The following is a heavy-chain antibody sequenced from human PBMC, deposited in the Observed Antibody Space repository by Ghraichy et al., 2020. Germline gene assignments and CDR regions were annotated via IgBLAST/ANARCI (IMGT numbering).Heavy chain of an antibody. CDR3: AKDMAQWLRSGFAFDI. CDR1: GFTFDDYA. J-gene: IGHJ3*02. Sequence: SLNISCAASGFTFDDYAMHWVRQAPGKGLEWVSGISWNSGSIGYADSVKGRFTISRDNAKNSLYLQMNSLRAEDTALYYCAKDMAQWLRSGFAFDIWGQGTMVTVSS. V-gene: IGHV3-9*01. CDR2: ISWNSGSI. D-gene: IGHD5-12*01.